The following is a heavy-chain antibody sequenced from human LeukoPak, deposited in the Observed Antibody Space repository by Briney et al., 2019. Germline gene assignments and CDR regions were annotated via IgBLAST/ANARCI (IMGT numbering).Heavy chain of an antibody. CDR3: ARESGYYYDSSGPDPGGY. CDR1: GYIFSVYA. CDR2: INTNTGNP. J-gene: IGHJ4*02. V-gene: IGHV7-4-1*02. Sequence: ASVKVSCKASGYIFSVYALIWVRQAPGQGLELMGWINTNTGNPTYAQGFTGRFVFSLDTSVSTAYLQISSLKAEDTAVYYCARESGYYYDSSGPDPGGYWGQGTLVTVSS. D-gene: IGHD3-22*01.